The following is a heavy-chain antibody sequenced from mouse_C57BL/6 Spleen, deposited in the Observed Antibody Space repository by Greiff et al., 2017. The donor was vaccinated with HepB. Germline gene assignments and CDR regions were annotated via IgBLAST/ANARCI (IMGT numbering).Heavy chain of an antibody. D-gene: IGHD1-1*01. V-gene: IGHV5-4*01. Sequence: EVQLQESGGGLVKPGGSLKLSCAASGFTFSSYAMSWVRQTPEKRLEWVATISDGGSYTYYPDNVKGRFTISRDNAKNNLYLQMSHLKSEDTAMYYCARDHGSSYDWYFDVWGTRTTVTVSS. CDR2: ISDGGSYT. J-gene: IGHJ1*03. CDR1: GFTFSSYA. CDR3: ARDHGSSYDWYFDV.